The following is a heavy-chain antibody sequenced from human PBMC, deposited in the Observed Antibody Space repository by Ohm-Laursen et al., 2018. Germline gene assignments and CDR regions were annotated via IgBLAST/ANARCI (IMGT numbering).Heavy chain of an antibody. D-gene: IGHD2/OR15-2a*01. J-gene: IGHJ4*02. CDR2: ISTGGDRV. CDR1: GFSFGDYS. Sequence: SLRLSCSASGFSFGDYSMNWVRQAPGKGLEWIAYISTGGDRVDYADSAKGRFTISRDNANNLLYLQMTSLRAADTAVYHCAKVGRLYYFDYWGQGTRVTVSS. V-gene: IGHV3-48*01. CDR3: AKVGRLYYFDY.